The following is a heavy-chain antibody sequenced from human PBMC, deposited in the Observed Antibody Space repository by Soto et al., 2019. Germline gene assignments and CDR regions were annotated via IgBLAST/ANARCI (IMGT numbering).Heavy chain of an antibody. CDR2: IYYSGST. J-gene: IGHJ4*02. CDR1: GGSISSYY. V-gene: IGHV4-59*01. D-gene: IGHD3-10*01. Sequence: QVQLQESGPGLVKPSETLSLTCTVSGGSISSYYWSWIRQPPGKGLEWIENIYYSGSTNYNPHLKSRVTISVGTSKNEFSLKLSSVTAADTAVYYCAREEGGAGYWGQGTLVTVSS. CDR3: AREEGGAGY.